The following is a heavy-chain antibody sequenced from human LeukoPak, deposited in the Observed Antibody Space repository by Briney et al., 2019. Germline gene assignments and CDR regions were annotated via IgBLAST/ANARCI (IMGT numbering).Heavy chain of an antibody. CDR1: GFIFSNYW. CDR2: INQDGSKE. D-gene: IGHD5-12*01. CDR3: VRDGGVSGYDLLDY. Sequence: GGSLRLSCTASGFIFSNYWMTWVRQAPGKGMEWVAQINQDGSKEYYIDSVKARFSISRDNARNSLSLQMNSLRAEDTAVYYCVRDGGVSGYDLLDYWGQGTLVTVSS. V-gene: IGHV3-7*01. J-gene: IGHJ4*02.